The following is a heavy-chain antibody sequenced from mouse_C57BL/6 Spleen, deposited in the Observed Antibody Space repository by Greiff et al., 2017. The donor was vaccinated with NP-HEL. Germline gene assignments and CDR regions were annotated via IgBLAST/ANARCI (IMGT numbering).Heavy chain of an antibody. D-gene: IGHD1-3*01. Sequence: VQLKESGAELVRPGASVKLSCTASGFNIKDDYMHWVKQRPEQGLEWIGWIDPENGDTEYASKFQGKATITADTSSNTAYLQLSSLTSEDTAVYYCTKESGAMDYWGQGTSVTVSS. CDR2: IDPENGDT. CDR3: TKESGAMDY. J-gene: IGHJ4*01. V-gene: IGHV14-4*01. CDR1: GFNIKDDY.